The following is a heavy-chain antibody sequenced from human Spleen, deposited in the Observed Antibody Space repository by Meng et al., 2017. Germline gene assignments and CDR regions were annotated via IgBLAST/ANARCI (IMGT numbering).Heavy chain of an antibody. J-gene: IGHJ4*02. CDR3: ARDEDISAAGKLFGDY. CDR1: GYTFPDYW. CDR2: INPKSGDT. D-gene: IGHD6-13*01. Sequence: QERLAECGGEVKKPGGTVNVSCKASGYTFPDYWLHWVRRAPGQGLEWMGRINPKSGDTHYAQRFQGRVTMTGDTSISTAYMELSGLRSDDTAMYYCARDEDISAAGKLFGDYWGQGTLVTVSS. V-gene: IGHV1-2*06.